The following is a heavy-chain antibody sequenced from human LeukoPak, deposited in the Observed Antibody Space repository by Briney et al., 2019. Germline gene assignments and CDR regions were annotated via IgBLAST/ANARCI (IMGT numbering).Heavy chain of an antibody. CDR1: GGSISSSSYY. D-gene: IGHD3-22*01. CDR2: IYTSGST. Sequence: PSETLSLTCTVSGGSISSSSYYWSWIRQPAGKGLEWIGRIYTSGSTNYNPSLKSRVTMSVDTSKNQFSLKLSSVTAADTAVYYCARYYDSRGIDYWGQGTLVTVSS. CDR3: ARYYDSRGIDY. V-gene: IGHV4-61*02. J-gene: IGHJ4*02.